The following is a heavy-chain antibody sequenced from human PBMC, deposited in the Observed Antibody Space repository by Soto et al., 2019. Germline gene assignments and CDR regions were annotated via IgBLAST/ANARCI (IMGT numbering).Heavy chain of an antibody. CDR1: GGSISSYY. D-gene: IGHD4-4*01. J-gene: IGHJ4*02. Sequence: TSETLSLTCTVSGGSISSYYWSWIRQPPGKGLEWIGCIYYSGSTNYNPSLKSRVTITVDTSKNQFSLKLSSVTAADTAVYYCARRYSGTLDYWGKGTLVTVSS. V-gene: IGHV4-59*08. CDR3: ARRYSGTLDY. CDR2: IYYSGST.